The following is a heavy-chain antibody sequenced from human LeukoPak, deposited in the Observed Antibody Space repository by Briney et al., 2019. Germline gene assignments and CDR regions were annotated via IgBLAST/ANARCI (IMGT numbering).Heavy chain of an antibody. V-gene: IGHV4-59*11. D-gene: IGHD4-17*01. CDR1: TDSFSSHY. J-gene: IGHJ3*02. Sequence: SETLSLTCAVSTDSFSSHYWAWIRQPPGKGLEWIGYISYIGSTNYNPSLKSRVTISIDTSKNQFSLKLSSVTAADTAVYYCARDVVTVTKGFDIWGQGTMVSVSS. CDR3: ARDVVTVTKGFDI. CDR2: ISYIGST.